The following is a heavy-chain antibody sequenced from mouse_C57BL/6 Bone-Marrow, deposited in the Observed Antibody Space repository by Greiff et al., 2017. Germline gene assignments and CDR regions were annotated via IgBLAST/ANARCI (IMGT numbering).Heavy chain of an antibody. CDR3: ARNGGSGRGFAY. Sequence: VKLMESGPGLVQPSQSLSITCTVSGFSLTRYGVHWVRQSPGKGLEWLGVIWSGGSTDYNAAFISRLCISKDNSKSPVFFKMNSLQADDTAIYYCARNGGSGRGFAYWGQGTLVTVSA. V-gene: IGHV2-2*01. CDR2: IWSGGST. CDR1: GFSLTRYG. D-gene: IGHD4-1*01. J-gene: IGHJ3*01.